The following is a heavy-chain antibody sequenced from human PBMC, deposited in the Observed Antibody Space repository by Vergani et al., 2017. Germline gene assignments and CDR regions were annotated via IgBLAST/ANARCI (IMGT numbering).Heavy chain of an antibody. J-gene: IGHJ6*02. D-gene: IGHD2-15*01. V-gene: IGHV3-43D*04. CDR3: AILGYCSGGSGRRNFYNGMDV. CDR1: GFTFDDYA. Sequence: EVQLVESGGVVVQPGGSLRLSCAASGFTFDDYAMHWVRQAPGKGLEWVSLISWDGGSTYYADSVKGRFTISRDNSKNSLYLQMNSLRAEDTALYYCAILGYCSGGSGRRNFYNGMDVWGQ. CDR2: ISWDGGST.